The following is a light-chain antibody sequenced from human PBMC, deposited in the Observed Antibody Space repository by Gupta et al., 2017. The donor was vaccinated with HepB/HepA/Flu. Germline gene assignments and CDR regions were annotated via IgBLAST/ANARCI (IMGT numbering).Light chain of an antibody. J-gene: IGLJ2*01. V-gene: IGLV3-19*01. Sequence: SSELTQDPAVSVALGQTVRITCQGDSLRSYYASWYQQKPGQAPVLVIYGKNNRPSGSPARFSCSSSGNTASFTITGAQAEEEADYYCNSRESSGNNRVVFGGGTKLTVL. CDR2: GKN. CDR1: SLRSYY. CDR3: NSRESSGNNRVV.